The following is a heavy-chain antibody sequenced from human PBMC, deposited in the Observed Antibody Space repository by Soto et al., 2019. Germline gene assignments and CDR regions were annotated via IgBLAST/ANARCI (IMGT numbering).Heavy chain of an antibody. Sequence: EVQVLESGGGLVQPGGSLRLSCAASGFTFSSYAMSWVRQAPGKGLEWVSAISGSGGSTYYADSVKGRFTISRDNSKNTLYLQMNSLRAEDTAVYYCAKSSDTISNMWNWFDPWGQGTLVTVSS. CDR2: ISGSGGST. D-gene: IGHD3-3*01. J-gene: IGHJ5*02. CDR3: AKSSDTISNMWNWFDP. CDR1: GFTFSSYA. V-gene: IGHV3-23*01.